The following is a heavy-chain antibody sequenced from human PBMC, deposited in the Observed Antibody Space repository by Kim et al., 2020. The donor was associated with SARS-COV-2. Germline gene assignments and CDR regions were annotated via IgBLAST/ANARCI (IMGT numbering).Heavy chain of an antibody. D-gene: IGHD6-19*01. J-gene: IGHJ4*02. CDR3: TRRHGSGSYRPDY. V-gene: IGHV4-39*01. Sequence: YNPSLKSRVTISVDTSRNQFSLKLSSVTAADTAVYFCTRRHGSGSYRPDYWGQGTLVTVSS.